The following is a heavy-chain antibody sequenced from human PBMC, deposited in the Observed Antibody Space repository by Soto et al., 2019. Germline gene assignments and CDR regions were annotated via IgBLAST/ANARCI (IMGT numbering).Heavy chain of an antibody. CDR3: AIEAFGSYGSGKFDY. J-gene: IGHJ4*02. V-gene: IGHV3-9*01. Sequence: GGSLRLSCAASGFTFDDYAMHWVRQAPGKGLEWVSGISWNSGSIGYADSVKGRFTISRDNAKNSLYLQMNSLRAEDTALYYCAIEAFGSYGSGKFDYWGQGTLVTVSS. D-gene: IGHD3-10*01. CDR1: GFTFDDYA. CDR2: ISWNSGSI.